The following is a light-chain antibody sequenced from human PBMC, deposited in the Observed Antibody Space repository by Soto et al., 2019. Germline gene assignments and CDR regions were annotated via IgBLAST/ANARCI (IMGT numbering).Light chain of an antibody. V-gene: IGLV2-11*01. CDR1: SSDVGGYNY. CDR2: DVS. J-gene: IGLJ3*02. Sequence: QSVLTQPRSVSGSPGQSVTIPCTGTSSDVGGYNYVSWYQQYPGKAPKVIIYDVSKRPSGVPDRFSGSKSGNTASLTISGLQAEDEADYYCCSYAGTYTLWVFGGGTKVTVL. CDR3: CSYAGTYTLWV.